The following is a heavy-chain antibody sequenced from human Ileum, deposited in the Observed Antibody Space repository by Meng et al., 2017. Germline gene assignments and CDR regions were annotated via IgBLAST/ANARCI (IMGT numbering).Heavy chain of an antibody. V-gene: IGHV1-69*06. Sequence: SVKVSCKASGGIFSSYAINWVRQAPGQGLEWMGGIVVVFGTTNYAQKFQGRVTMTADTDTKTAYMELSSLRSEDTGVYYCARDKFYHGDCIDSWGQGALVTVSS. CDR3: ARDKFYHGDCIDS. J-gene: IGHJ4*02. CDR1: GGIFSSYA. D-gene: IGHD2-21*02. CDR2: IVVVFGTT.